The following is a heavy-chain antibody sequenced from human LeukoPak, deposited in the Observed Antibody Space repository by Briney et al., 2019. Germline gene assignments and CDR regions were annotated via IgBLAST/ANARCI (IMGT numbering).Heavy chain of an antibody. CDR1: GGSFSGYY. CDR2: INHSGST. V-gene: IGHV4-34*01. J-gene: IGHJ4*02. Sequence: SETLSLTCAVYGGSFSGYYWSWIRQPPGKGLEWIGEINHSGSTNYNPSLKSRVTISVDTSKNQFSLKLSSVTAADTAAYYCARGPGIAAAGHPFDYWGQGTLVTVSS. D-gene: IGHD6-13*01. CDR3: ARGPGIAAAGHPFDY.